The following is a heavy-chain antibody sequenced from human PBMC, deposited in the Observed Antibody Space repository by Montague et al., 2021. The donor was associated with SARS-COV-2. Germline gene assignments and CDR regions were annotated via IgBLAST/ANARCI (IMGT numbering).Heavy chain of an antibody. J-gene: IGHJ4*02. CDR2: LLEKKN. V-gene: IGHV4-61*10. D-gene: IGHD2-15*01. CDR1: GVVELRRRS. Sequence: SETLSLTCTVSGVVELRRRSEEHTSELQSPMYLVCRLLLEKKNKYNPSLKSRVTISIDTSKNQFSLELSSVTAADMAVYYCASPGGYCTGGSCYDVYWRQGTRVTGS. CDR3: ASPGGYCTGGSCYDVY.